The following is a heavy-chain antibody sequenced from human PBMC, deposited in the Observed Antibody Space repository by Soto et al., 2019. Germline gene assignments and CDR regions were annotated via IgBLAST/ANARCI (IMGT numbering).Heavy chain of an antibody. CDR1: GGSISSGGYS. D-gene: IGHD3-10*01. CDR2: IYHSGST. Sequence: PSETLSLTCAVSGGSISSGGYSWSWIRQPPGKGLEWIGYIYHSGSTYYNPSLKSRVTISVDRSKNQFSLKLSSVTAADTAVYYCARLKYGSGQYDYWGQGTLVTVSS. CDR3: ARLKYGSGQYDY. J-gene: IGHJ4*02. V-gene: IGHV4-30-2*01.